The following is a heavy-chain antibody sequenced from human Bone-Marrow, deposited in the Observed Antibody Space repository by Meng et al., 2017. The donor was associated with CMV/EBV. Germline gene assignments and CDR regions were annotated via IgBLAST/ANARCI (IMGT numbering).Heavy chain of an antibody. J-gene: IGHJ4*02. Sequence: YTFTGYYMHWVRQAPGQGLEWVGWINPDTGGANYAQNLQDRVTLTRDTSINTAYMQLSSLRSDDTAVYFCARADFYCSGGRCDSGAYWGQGTLVTVSS. V-gene: IGHV1-2*02. D-gene: IGHD2-15*01. CDR3: ARADFYCSGGRCDSGAY. CDR1: YTFTGYY. CDR2: INPDTGGA.